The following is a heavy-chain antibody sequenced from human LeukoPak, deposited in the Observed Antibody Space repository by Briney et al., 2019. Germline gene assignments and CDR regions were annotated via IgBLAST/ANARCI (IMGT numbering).Heavy chain of an antibody. Sequence: GGSLRLSCAASGFTVSSNYMTWVRQAPGKGLEWVSIFYSGGSTYYPDSVKGRFTISRDISKNTLYLQMNSLRVEDTAVYYCARGGHYFASGSYGYFDYWGQGALVIVSS. J-gene: IGHJ4*02. CDR2: FYSGGST. V-gene: IGHV3-53*01. D-gene: IGHD3-10*01. CDR1: GFTVSSNY. CDR3: ARGGHYFASGSYGYFDY.